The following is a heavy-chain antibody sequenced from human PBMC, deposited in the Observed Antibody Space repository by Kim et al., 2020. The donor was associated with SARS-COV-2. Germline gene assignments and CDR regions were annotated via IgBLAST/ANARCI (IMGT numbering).Heavy chain of an antibody. Sequence: SETLSLTFSVSGGSISSYDCSGIRQLAGKGLEWMGDIYYSGSTNYNPSLKSRVTISVDTSKNQFSLKLSSVTAADTAVYYCARGFDYWGQGTLVTVSS. CDR3: ARGFDY. J-gene: IGHJ4*02. CDR2: IYYSGST. V-gene: IGHV4-59*01. CDR1: GGSISSYD.